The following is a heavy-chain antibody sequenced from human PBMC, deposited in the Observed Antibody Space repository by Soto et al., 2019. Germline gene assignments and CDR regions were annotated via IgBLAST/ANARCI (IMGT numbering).Heavy chain of an antibody. CDR1: GYIFTYRY. CDR3: ARSALDDDGYHYLVS. J-gene: IGHJ5*01. Sequence: ASVKVSCKASGYIFTYRYLYWVRQAPGQALEWMGWIIPYNGNTNYAQKFQDRFSITRESSLSTVYMELRSLRSDDTGMYYCARSALDDDGYHYLVSWGQGTLVTVSS. V-gene: IGHV1-45*02. CDR2: IIPYNGNT. D-gene: IGHD5-18*01.